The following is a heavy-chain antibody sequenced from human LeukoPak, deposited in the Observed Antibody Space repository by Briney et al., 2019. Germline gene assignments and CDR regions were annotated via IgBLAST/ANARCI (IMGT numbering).Heavy chain of an antibody. Sequence: ASVKVSCKASGYTFTSYAISWVRQAPGQGLEWMGWISTYNVNTKYIQNFQGRITMTTDTSTSTAYMELRSLRSDDTAVYYCARDIGPLDVWGKGTTVTVSS. V-gene: IGHV1-18*01. CDR1: GYTFTSYA. CDR2: ISTYNVNT. J-gene: IGHJ6*04. CDR3: ARDIGPLDV. D-gene: IGHD2-15*01.